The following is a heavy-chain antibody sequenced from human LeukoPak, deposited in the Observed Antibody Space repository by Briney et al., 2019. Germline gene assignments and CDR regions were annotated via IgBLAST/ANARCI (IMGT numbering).Heavy chain of an antibody. CDR1: GFTFSSYV. D-gene: IGHD2-21*02. J-gene: IGHJ4*01. Sequence: GGSLRLSCAASGFTFSSYVMSWVRQAPGKGLEWVSSIAGSSGYISYADSVKGRFTISRDNAKKSLYPQMTSLTAEDTAVYYCARDRGAYCGGDCYLGFDYWGRGTLVTVSS. CDR2: IAGSSGYI. CDR3: ARDRGAYCGGDCYLGFDY. V-gene: IGHV3-21*01.